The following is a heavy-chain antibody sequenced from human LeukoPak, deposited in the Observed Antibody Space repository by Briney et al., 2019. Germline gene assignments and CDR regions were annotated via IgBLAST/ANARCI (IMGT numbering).Heavy chain of an antibody. CDR3: AKAKEGWLPPFDY. CDR2: ISGSGGST. V-gene: IGHV3-23*01. Sequence: GGPLRLSCAASGFTFSTYAMSWVRQAPGKGLEWVSAISGSGGSTYYADSVKGRFTISRDNSKNTLYVQMNSLRAEDTAVYYCAKAKEGWLPPFDYWGQGTLVTVFS. CDR1: GFTFSTYA. J-gene: IGHJ4*02. D-gene: IGHD6-19*01.